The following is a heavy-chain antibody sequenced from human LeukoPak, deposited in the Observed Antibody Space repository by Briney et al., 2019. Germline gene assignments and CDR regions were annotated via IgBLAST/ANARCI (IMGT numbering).Heavy chain of an antibody. Sequence: ASVKVSCKASGYTFTSYDTNWVRQAPGQGLEWMGWINPNSGGTNYAQKFQGRVTMTRDTSISTAYMELSRLRSDDTAVYYCARELYSGSYGGDFDYWGQGTLVTVSS. D-gene: IGHD1-26*01. CDR3: ARELYSGSYGGDFDY. CDR2: INPNSGGT. CDR1: GYTFTSYD. J-gene: IGHJ4*02. V-gene: IGHV1-2*02.